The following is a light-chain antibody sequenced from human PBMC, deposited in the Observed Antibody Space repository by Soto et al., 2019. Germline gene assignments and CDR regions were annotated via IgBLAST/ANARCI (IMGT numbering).Light chain of an antibody. V-gene: IGKV3-11*01. Sequence: DIVLTQSPATLSLSPGERATPSCRASQSVGTFLAWYQQKPGQAPSLLIYDASNRATGIPARFSGSGSGTDFTLTISSLEPEDFAVYYCQQRSDWPRTFGQGTKVDIK. CDR1: QSVGTF. CDR2: DAS. J-gene: IGKJ1*01. CDR3: QQRSDWPRT.